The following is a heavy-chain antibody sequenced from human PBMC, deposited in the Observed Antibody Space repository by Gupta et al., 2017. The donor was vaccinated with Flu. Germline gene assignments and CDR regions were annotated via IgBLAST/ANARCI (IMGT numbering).Heavy chain of an antibody. D-gene: IGHD1-26*01. V-gene: IGHV4-34*01. CDR1: GGSFSGYY. J-gene: IGHJ4*02. Sequence: QVQLQQWGAGLLKPSETLSLTCAVYGGSFSGYYWSWIRQPPGKGLEWIGEINHSGSTNYNPSLKSRVTISVDTSKNQFSLKLSSVTAADTAVYYWARGGLVGATEGELDYWGQGTLVTVSS. CDR3: ARGGLVGATEGELDY. CDR2: INHSGST.